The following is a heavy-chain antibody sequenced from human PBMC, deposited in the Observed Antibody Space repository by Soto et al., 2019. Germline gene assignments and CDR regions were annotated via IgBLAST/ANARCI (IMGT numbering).Heavy chain of an antibody. CDR3: AIDSCGDFWSGYYYYYYYMDV. D-gene: IGHD3-3*01. J-gene: IGHJ6*03. CDR2: ISSSSSTI. V-gene: IGHV3-48*01. Sequence: PGGSLRLSCAASGFTFSSYSMNWVRQAPGKGLEWVSYISSSSSTIYYADSVKGRFTISRDNAKNSLYLQMNSLRAEDTAVYYCAIDSCGDFWSGYYYYYYYMDVWGKGTTVTVSS. CDR1: GFTFSSYS.